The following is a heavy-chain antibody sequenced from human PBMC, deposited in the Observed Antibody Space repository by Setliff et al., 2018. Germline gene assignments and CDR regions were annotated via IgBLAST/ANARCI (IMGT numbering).Heavy chain of an antibody. CDR1: GYTLSKYY. J-gene: IGHJ3*02. Sequence: GYTLSKYYMHWVRQAPGQGLEWMGIINPSGGLTKYAQKFQGRVTMTSDTSTNTVYLEVSSLSSEDTAVYFCARDRFYNSWSGTSITAPHDAFDIWGQGTMVTVSS. CDR2: INPSGGLT. D-gene: IGHD3-3*01. V-gene: IGHV1-46*03. CDR3: ARDRFYNSWSGTSITAPHDAFDI.